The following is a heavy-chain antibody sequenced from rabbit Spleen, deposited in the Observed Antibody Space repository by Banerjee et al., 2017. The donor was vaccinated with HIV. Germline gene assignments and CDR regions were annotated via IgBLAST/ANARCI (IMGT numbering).Heavy chain of an antibody. CDR2: IYGGFSGST. V-gene: IGHV1S45*01. CDR3: ARDSASSFSSYGMDL. J-gene: IGHJ6*01. CDR1: GIDFSSYNF. Sequence: QEQLVESGGGLVQPEGSLTLTCKASGIDFSSYNFICWVRQAPGKGLEWIACIYGGFSGSTYYASWAKGRFTISKTSSTTVTLQMTSLTAADTATYFCARDSASSFSSYGMDLWGPGTLVTVS. D-gene: IGHD8-1*01.